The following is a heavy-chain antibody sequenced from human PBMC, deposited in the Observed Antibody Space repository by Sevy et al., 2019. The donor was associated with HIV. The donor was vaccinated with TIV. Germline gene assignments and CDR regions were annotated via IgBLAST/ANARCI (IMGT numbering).Heavy chain of an antibody. D-gene: IGHD3-22*01. CDR3: AKDNYYDSGAPRGWFDP. J-gene: IGHJ5*02. CDR1: GFTFSSYA. CDR2: ISGSGGST. Sequence: GGSLRLSCAASGFTFSSYAMSWVRQAPGKGLEWVSAISGSGGSTYYADSVKGRFTISRDNSKNTLYLQMNSLRAEDTAVYYCAKDNYYDSGAPRGWFDPWGQGTLVTVSS. V-gene: IGHV3-23*01.